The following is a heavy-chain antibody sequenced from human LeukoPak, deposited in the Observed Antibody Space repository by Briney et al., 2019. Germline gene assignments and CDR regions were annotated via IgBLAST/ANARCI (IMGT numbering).Heavy chain of an antibody. Sequence: ASVKVSCKASGYTFTSYDINWVRQATGQGLEWMGWMNPNSGNTGYAQKFQGRVTMTRNTSISTAYMELSSLRSEDTAVYYCARGYYPGRGDCFDYWGQGTLVTVSS. J-gene: IGHJ4*02. D-gene: IGHD3-10*01. CDR1: GYTFTSYD. V-gene: IGHV1-8*01. CDR2: MNPNSGNT. CDR3: ARGYYPGRGDCFDY.